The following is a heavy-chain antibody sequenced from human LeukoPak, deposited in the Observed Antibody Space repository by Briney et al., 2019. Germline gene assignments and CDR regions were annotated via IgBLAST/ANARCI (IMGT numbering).Heavy chain of an antibody. D-gene: IGHD1-14*01. Sequence: SETLSLTCAVYGGSFSGYYWSWIRQPPGKGLEWIGEINHSGSTNYNPSLKSRVTISVDTSKNQFSLKLSSVTAADTAVYYCARGVSSRRLEIPYYYYYYMDVWGKGTTVTVSS. CDR3: ARGVSSRRLEIPYYYYYYMDV. V-gene: IGHV4-34*01. J-gene: IGHJ6*03. CDR2: INHSGST. CDR1: GGSFSGYY.